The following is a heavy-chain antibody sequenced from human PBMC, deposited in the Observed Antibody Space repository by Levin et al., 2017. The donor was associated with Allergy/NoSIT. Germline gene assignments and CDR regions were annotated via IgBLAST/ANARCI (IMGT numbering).Heavy chain of an antibody. CDR2: ISGSGDNT. Sequence: GESLKISCAASGFSFSSFVMTWVRQAPGKGLEWVSAISGSGDNTYFADSVKGRFTISRDNSKNTLYLQMNSLRAEDTAVYYCAKGGTYYDFWSGSKGYWGQGTLVTVSS. CDR3: AKGGTYYDFWSGSKGY. CDR1: GFSFSSFV. V-gene: IGHV3-23*01. D-gene: IGHD3-3*01. J-gene: IGHJ4*02.